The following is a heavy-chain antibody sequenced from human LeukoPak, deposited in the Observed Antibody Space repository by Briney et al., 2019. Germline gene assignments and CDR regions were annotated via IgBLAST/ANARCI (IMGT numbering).Heavy chain of an antibody. V-gene: IGHV4-30-2*01. D-gene: IGHD3-22*01. Sequence: SQTLSLTCAVSGGSIINSGYSWSWIRQPPGKGLEWIGYIFHTGSTYYSPSFKTRVAISVDRSKNRFSLRLNSVTAADTAVYYCARAPPGESNDYYSYYFDFWGQGALVTVSS. CDR3: ARAPPGESNDYYSYYFDF. CDR1: GGSIINSGYS. J-gene: IGHJ4*02. CDR2: IFHTGST.